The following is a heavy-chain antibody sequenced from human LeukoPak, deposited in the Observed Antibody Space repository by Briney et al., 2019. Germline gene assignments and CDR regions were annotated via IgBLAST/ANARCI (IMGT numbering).Heavy chain of an antibody. CDR2: FSHSGSP. CDR3: AAAFSAYDPFDS. D-gene: IGHD5-12*01. J-gene: IGHJ4*02. CDR1: GGSINSYY. Sequence: SETLSLTCTVSGGSINSYYWSWIRQPPGKGLEWIGTFSHSGSPNYNPSLKSRVTISVDTSKNQFSLNLRSVTATDTAFYYCAAAFSAYDPFDSWGQGTLVTVSS. V-gene: IGHV4-59*08.